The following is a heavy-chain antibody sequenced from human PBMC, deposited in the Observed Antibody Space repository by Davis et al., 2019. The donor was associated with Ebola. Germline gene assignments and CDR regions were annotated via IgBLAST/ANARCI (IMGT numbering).Heavy chain of an antibody. CDR3: AKDGYYDSCGYMFDY. D-gene: IGHD3-22*01. CDR1: GFTFSTYA. V-gene: IGHV3-23*01. CDR2: ISSGGGAP. J-gene: IGHJ4*02. Sequence: PGGSLRLSCAASGFTFSTYAMGWVRQAPGKGLEWVSDISSGGGAPYYADSVKGRFTISRDNSKNTLYLQMNSLRAEDTAVYYCAKDGYYDSCGYMFDYWGQGTLVTVSS.